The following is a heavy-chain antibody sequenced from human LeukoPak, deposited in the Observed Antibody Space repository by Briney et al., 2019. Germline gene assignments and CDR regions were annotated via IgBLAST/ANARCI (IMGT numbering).Heavy chain of an antibody. Sequence: GGSLRLSCAASGFTFSNYAMHWVRQAPGKGLEWVSVIYSGGSTYYADSVKGRFTISRDNSKNTLYLQMNSLRAEDTAVYYCARGLPDLYYYGMDVWGQGTTVTVSS. CDR3: ARGLPDLYYYGMDV. V-gene: IGHV3-53*01. CDR1: GFTFSNYA. CDR2: IYSGGST. J-gene: IGHJ6*02. D-gene: IGHD2-15*01.